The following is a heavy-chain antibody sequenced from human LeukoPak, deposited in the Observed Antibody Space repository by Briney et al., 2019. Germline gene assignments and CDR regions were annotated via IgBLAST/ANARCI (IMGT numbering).Heavy chain of an antibody. V-gene: IGHV4-4*07. CDR2: IYTSGST. CDR3: ARDHYDFWSGYLNY. J-gene: IGHJ4*02. CDR1: GGSISSYY. Sequence: NTSETLSLTCTVSGGSISSYYWSWIRQPAGKGLEWIGRIYTSGSTNYNPSLKSRVTMSVDTSKNQFSLKLSSVTAADTAVYYCARDHYDFWSGYLNYWGQGTLVTVSS. D-gene: IGHD3-3*01.